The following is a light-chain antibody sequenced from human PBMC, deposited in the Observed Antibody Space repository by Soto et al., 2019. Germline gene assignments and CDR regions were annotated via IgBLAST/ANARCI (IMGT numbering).Light chain of an antibody. CDR2: SNN. J-gene: IGLJ2*01. CDR1: NSNIGSNT. V-gene: IGLV1-44*01. Sequence: QSALTQPPSASGTPGQRVALSCSGTNSNIGSNTVNWYQHLPGTAPKLIIYSNNQRPSGVPDRFSGSKSGTSASLAISGLQSEDEADFYCAAWDESLNGLVFGGGTKLTVL. CDR3: AAWDESLNGLV.